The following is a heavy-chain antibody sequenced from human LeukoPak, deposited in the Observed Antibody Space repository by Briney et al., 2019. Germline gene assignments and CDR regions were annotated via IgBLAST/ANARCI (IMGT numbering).Heavy chain of an antibody. J-gene: IGHJ4*02. V-gene: IGHV3-48*02. CDR1: GFTFSSYS. CDR3: AKVGYGDPFDY. CDR2: ISSSSSNI. D-gene: IGHD4-17*01. Sequence: PGGSLRLSCAASGFTFSSYSMNWVRQAPGKGLEWVSYISSSSSNIYYADPVKGRFTISRDNAKNSLYLQMNSLRDDDTAVYYCAKVGYGDPFDYWGQGTLVTVSS.